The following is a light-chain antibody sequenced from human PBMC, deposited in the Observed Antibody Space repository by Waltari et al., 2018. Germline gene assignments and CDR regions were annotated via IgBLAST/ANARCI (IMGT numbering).Light chain of an antibody. V-gene: IGLV1-40*01. CDR2: GNS. CDR1: SSNIGAGYD. CDR3: QSYDSSLSGSV. J-gene: IGLJ2*01. Sequence: QSVLTQPPSVSGAQGQRVTISGTGSSSNIGAGYDVHWYQQLPGTAPKLLIYGNSNRPSGVPDRFSGSKSGTSASLTITGLQAEDEADYYCQSYDSSLSGSVFGGGTKLTVL.